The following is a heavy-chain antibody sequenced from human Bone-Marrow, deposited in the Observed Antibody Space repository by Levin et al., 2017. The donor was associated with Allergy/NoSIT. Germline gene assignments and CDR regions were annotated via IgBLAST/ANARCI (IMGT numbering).Heavy chain of an antibody. CDR3: AQPNSGGSY. Sequence: RPGGSLRLSCAASGFTFSSYAMHWVRQAPGKGLEWVAVISYDGSNKYYADSVKGRFTISRDNSKNTLYLQMNSLRAEDTAVYYCAQPNSGGSYWGQGTLVTVSS. CDR1: GFTFSSYA. CDR2: ISYDGSNK. J-gene: IGHJ4*02. D-gene: IGHD2-15*01. V-gene: IGHV3-30-3*01.